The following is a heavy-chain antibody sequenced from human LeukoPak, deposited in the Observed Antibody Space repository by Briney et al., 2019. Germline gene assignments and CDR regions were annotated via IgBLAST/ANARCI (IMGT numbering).Heavy chain of an antibody. CDR3: ARDPYSSSWYNWFDP. CDR1: GGSISSGDYY. J-gene: IGHJ5*02. Sequence: SQTLSLTCTVSGGSISSGDYYWSWIRQPPGKGLEWIGYIYYSGSTYYNPSLKSRVTISVDTSKNQFSLKLSSVTAADTAVYYCARDPYSSSWYNWFDPWGQGTLVTVSS. CDR2: IYYSGST. D-gene: IGHD6-13*01. V-gene: IGHV4-30-4*01.